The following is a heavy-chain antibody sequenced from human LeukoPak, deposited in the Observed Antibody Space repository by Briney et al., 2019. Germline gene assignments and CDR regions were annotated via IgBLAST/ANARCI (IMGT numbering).Heavy chain of an antibody. Sequence: SETLSLTCAVSGGSINNYYWSWIRQPAGKGLEWIGRIFTSGSTNYNASLKSRVTMSVDTSKNQFSLKLRSMTAADTAVYYCARTNYGPGSHYNGNFDYWGQGTLVTVSS. J-gene: IGHJ4*02. D-gene: IGHD3-10*01. CDR2: IFTSGST. CDR1: GGSINNYY. V-gene: IGHV4-59*10. CDR3: ARTNYGPGSHYNGNFDY.